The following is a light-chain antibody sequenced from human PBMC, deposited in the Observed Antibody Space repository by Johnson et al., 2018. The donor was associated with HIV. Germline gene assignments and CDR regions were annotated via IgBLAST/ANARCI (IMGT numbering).Light chain of an antibody. CDR2: ENN. CDR3: GTWDGSLRAGF. Sequence: QSVLTQPPSVSAAPGQKVTISCSGSSSNIGNNYVSWYQQLPGTAPKLLIYENNKRTSGIPDRFSGSKSGTSATLGITGLQTGDEADYYCGTWDGSLRAGFFGTGTKVTVL. CDR1: SSNIGNNY. J-gene: IGLJ1*01. V-gene: IGLV1-51*01.